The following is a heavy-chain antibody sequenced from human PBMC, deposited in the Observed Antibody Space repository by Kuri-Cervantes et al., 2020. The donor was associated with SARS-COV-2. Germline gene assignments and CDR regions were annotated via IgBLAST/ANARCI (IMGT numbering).Heavy chain of an antibody. V-gene: IGHV3-30-3*01. J-gene: IGHJ4*02. CDR3: AKDQGDSYGISYFDY. CDR2: ISYDGSNK. CDR1: GFTFSSYA. D-gene: IGHD5-18*01. Sequence: GGSLRLSCAASGFTFSSYAMHWVRQAPGKGLEWVAVISYDGSNKYYADSVKGRFTISRDNSKNTLYLRMNSLRAEDTAVYYCAKDQGDSYGISYFDYWGQGTLVTVSS.